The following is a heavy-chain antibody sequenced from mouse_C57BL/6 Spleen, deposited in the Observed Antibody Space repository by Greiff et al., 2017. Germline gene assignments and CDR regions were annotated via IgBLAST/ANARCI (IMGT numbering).Heavy chain of an antibody. CDR3: ARSYGVDY. CDR1: GYAFSSSW. J-gene: IGHJ2*01. Sequence: QVQLKESGPELVKPGASVKISCKASGYAFSSSWMTWVKQRPGKGLEWIGRIYPGDGDTNYNGKFKGKATLTADKSSSTAYMQLSSLTSEDSAVYFCARSYGVDYWGQGTTLTVSS. V-gene: IGHV1-82*01. D-gene: IGHD1-1*01. CDR2: IYPGDGDT.